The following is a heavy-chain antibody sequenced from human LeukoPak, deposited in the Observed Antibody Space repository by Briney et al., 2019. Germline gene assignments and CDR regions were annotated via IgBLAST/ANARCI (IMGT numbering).Heavy chain of an antibody. V-gene: IGHV1-69*04. CDR1: GGTCSSYA. CDR2: IIPIFGIA. J-gene: IGHJ6*02. D-gene: IGHD2-2*02. CDR3: ARDYCSSTSCYTDYYYGMDV. Sequence: GASVKVSCKASGGTCSSYAISWVRQAPGQGLEWMGRIIPIFGIANYAQKFQGRVTITADKSTSTAYMELSSLRSEDTAVYYCARDYCSSTSCYTDYYYGMDVWGQGTTVTVSS.